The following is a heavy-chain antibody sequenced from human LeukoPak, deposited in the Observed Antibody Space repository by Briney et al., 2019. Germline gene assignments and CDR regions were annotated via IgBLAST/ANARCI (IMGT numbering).Heavy chain of an antibody. CDR1: GFTFSSLR. J-gene: IGHJ4*02. CDR3: ARGAYLFSSTSCYSFDY. D-gene: IGHD2-2*01. Sequence: GRSLRLSSAASGFTFSSLRTNWVRPPPRRVREWVSSIRSSRHYIYYTDSVKGRFTICRDNAKNSLYLQMNSLRAEDTAVYYCARGAYLFSSTSCYSFDYWGQGTPVTASS. V-gene: IGHV3-21*01. CDR2: IRSSRHYI.